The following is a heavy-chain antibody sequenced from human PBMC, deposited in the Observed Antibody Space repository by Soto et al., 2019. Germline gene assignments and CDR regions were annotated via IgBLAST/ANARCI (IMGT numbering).Heavy chain of an antibody. V-gene: IGHV4-4*07. CDR1: GGSISSYY. CDR2: IYTSGST. J-gene: IGHJ6*01. CDR3: ARLGYSSSWEKYYYYYYGMDV. D-gene: IGHD6-13*01. Sequence: SETLSLTCTVSGGSISSYYWSWIRQPAGKGLEWFGRIYTSGSTNYNPSLKSRVTMSVDTSKNQFSLKLSSVTAADTAVYYCARLGYSSSWEKYYYYYYGMDVWGQGTTVTVSS.